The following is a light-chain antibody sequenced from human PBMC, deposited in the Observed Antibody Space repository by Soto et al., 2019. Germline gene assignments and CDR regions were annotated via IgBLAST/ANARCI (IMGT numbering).Light chain of an antibody. Sequence: DIQMTQSPSTLSASVGDRVTITCRASQTISTWLAWYQQKPGKAPELLIYSASTLQSGVPSRFSGSGYGTDFSLTISNLQPEDFATYYCQQLYSYPLTFGGGTKVDIK. V-gene: IGKV1-5*01. CDR3: QQLYSYPLT. CDR1: QTISTW. CDR2: SAS. J-gene: IGKJ4*01.